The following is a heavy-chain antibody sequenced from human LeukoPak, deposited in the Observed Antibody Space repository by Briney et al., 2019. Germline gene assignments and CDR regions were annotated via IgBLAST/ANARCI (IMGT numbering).Heavy chain of an antibody. CDR1: GYTFTSYD. V-gene: IGHV1-8*01. CDR2: MNPNSGNT. D-gene: IGHD4-17*01. CDR3: ARVGVYGDYLDY. J-gene: IGHJ4*02. Sequence: ASVKVSCKASGYTFTSYDINWVRQATGQGLEWMGWMNPNSGNTVYAQKFQGRVTMTRNTSISTAYMELSSLRSEDTAVYYCARVGVYGDYLDYWGQGTLVTVSS.